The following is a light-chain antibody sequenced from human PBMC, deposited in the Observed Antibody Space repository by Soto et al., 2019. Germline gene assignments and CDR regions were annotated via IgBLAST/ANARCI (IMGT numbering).Light chain of an antibody. CDR2: DAS. Sequence: THSRSTLSASVGDTVTFTFGASQSVSGWLAWYQQKPGQPLRLLIYDASNRATGIPARFSGSGSGTDFTLTISSLEPDDFVVYYCQQRHSWPRTFGQGTKVDIK. CDR1: QSVSGW. CDR3: QQRHSWPRT. V-gene: IGKV3-11*01. J-gene: IGKJ1*01.